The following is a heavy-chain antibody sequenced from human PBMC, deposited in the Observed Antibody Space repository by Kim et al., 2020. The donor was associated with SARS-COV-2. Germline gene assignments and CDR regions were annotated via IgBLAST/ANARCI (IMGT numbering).Heavy chain of an antibody. Sequence: SETLSLTCTVSGGSVSSGSYYWSWIRQPPGKGLEWIGYIYYSGSTNYNPSLKSRVTISVDTSKNQFSLKLSSVTAADTAMYYCARSYSYGYKDYWGQGTL. D-gene: IGHD5-18*01. CDR3: ARSYSYGYKDY. CDR2: IYYSGST. V-gene: IGHV4-61*01. CDR1: GGSVSSGSYY. J-gene: IGHJ4*02.